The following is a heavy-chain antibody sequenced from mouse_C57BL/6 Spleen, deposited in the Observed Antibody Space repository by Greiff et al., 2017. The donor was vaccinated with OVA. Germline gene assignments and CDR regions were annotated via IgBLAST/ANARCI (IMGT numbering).Heavy chain of an antibody. J-gene: IGHJ2*01. CDR1: GFTFSSYA. CDR2: ISSGGDYI. D-gene: IGHD1-1*01. CDR3: TRVYYYGSSLFDY. Sequence: EVQGVESGEGLVKPGGSLKLSCAASGFTFSSYAMSWVRQTPEKRLEWVAYISSGGDYIYYADTVKGRFTISRDNARNTLYLQMSSLKSEDTAMYYCTRVYYYGSSLFDYWGQGTTLTVSS. V-gene: IGHV5-9-1*02.